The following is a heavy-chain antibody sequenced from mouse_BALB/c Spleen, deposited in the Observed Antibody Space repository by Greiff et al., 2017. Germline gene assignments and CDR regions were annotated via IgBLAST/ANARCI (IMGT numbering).Heavy chain of an antibody. V-gene: IGHV2-6-7*01. D-gene: IGHD2-12*01. J-gene: IGHJ3*01. Sequence: VKLMESGPGLVAPSQSLSITCTASGFSLTGYGVNWVRQPPGKGLEWLGMIWGDGSTDYNSALKSRLSISKNNSKSQVFLKMNNLQTDDTARYYGASYSYDGAWFAYWGQGTLVTVSA. CDR1: GFSLTGYG. CDR3: ASYSYDGAWFAY. CDR2: IWGDGST.